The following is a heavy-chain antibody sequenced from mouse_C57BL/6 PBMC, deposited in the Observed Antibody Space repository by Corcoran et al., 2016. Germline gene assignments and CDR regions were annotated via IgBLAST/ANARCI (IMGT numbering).Heavy chain of an antibody. J-gene: IGHJ4*01. CDR2: ILPGSGST. D-gene: IGHD3-3*01. V-gene: IGHV1-9*01. Sequence: QVQLQQSGAELMKPGASVKLSCKATGYTFTGYWIEWVKQRPGHGLEWIGEILPGSGSTNYNEKFKGKATLTADTSSNTAYMQLSSLTTEDSAIYDCAREGQLRDYYAMDYWGQGTSVTVSS. CDR3: AREGQLRDYYAMDY. CDR1: GYTFTGYW.